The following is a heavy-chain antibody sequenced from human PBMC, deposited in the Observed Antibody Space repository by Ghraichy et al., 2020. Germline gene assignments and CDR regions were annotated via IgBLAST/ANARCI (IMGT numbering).Heavy chain of an antibody. Sequence: SETLSLTCAVYGGSFSGYYWSWIRQPPGKGLEWIGEINHSGSTNYNPSLKSRVTISVDTSKNQFSLKLSSVTAADTAVYYCARARGAYYFDYWGQGTLVTVSS. V-gene: IGHV4-34*01. CDR1: GGSFSGYY. D-gene: IGHD1-26*01. CDR3: ARARGAYYFDY. CDR2: INHSGST. J-gene: IGHJ4*02.